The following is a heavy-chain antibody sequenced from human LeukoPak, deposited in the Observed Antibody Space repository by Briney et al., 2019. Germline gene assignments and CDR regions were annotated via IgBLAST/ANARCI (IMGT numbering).Heavy chain of an antibody. CDR1: GITLSNYG. CDR3: ARAQSSSWYGAFDY. CDR2: IGDSGGST. D-gene: IGHD6-13*01. V-gene: IGHV3-23*01. Sequence: GGSLRLSCAVSGITLSNYGMSWVRQAPGKGLGWVAGIGDSGGSTNYADSVKGRFTISRDNAKNSLYLQINSLRAEDTAVYYCARAQSSSWYGAFDYWGQGTLVTVSS. J-gene: IGHJ4*02.